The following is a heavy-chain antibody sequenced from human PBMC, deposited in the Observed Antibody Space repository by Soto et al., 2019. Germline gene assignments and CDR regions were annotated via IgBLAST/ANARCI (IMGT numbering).Heavy chain of an antibody. D-gene: IGHD5-12*01. CDR2: IKSKTDGGTT. J-gene: IGHJ6*02. CDR1: GFTFSNAW. CDR3: TPSPFYSGYDYYYYGMDV. Sequence: PGGSLRLSCAASGFTFSNAWMSWVRQAPGKGLEWVGRIKSKTDGGTTDYAAPVKGRFTISRDDSKNTLYLQMNSLKTEDTAVYYCTPSPFYSGYDYYYYGMDVWGQGTTVTVSS. V-gene: IGHV3-15*05.